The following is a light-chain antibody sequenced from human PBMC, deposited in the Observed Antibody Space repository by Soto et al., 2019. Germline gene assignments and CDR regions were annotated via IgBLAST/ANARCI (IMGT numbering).Light chain of an antibody. CDR2: DAS. V-gene: IGKV1-5*01. CDR3: QQYNRYPLT. CDR1: QSISSW. J-gene: IGKJ4*01. Sequence: DIQMTQSPSTLSASVGDRVTITCRASQSISSWLAWYQQKPGKAPKFLIYDASSLESGVPSRYSGSGSGTEFTLTISRLQPDDFATYYCQQYNRYPLTFGGGTKVEIK.